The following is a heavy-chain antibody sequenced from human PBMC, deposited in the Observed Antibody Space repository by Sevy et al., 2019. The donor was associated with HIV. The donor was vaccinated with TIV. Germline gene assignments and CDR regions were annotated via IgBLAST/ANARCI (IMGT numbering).Heavy chain of an antibody. V-gene: IGHV4-59*13. D-gene: IGHD3-10*01. CDR1: GGSISSYY. J-gene: IGHJ4*02. CDR2: IYYSGST. Sequence: SESLSLTCTVSGGSISSYYWSWIRQPPGKGLEWIGYIYYSGSTNYNPSPKSRVTISVDTSKTQFSLKLSSVTPADTAVYYCAGVSPQRYRIYGRGWGEYYFDYWGQGTLVTVSS. CDR3: AGVSPQRYRIYGRGWGEYYFDY.